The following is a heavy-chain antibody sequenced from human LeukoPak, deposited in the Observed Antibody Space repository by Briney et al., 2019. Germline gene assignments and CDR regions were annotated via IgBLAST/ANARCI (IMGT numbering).Heavy chain of an antibody. V-gene: IGHV1-18*04. CDR3: ARYSSSWYSNYYYMDV. CDR2: ISAYNGNT. D-gene: IGHD6-13*01. Sequence: ASVKVSCKASGYTFTGYYMHWVRQAPGQGLEWMGWISAYNGNTNYAQKLQGRVTMTTDTSTSTAYMELRSLRSDDTAVYYCARYSSSWYSNYYYMDVWGKGTTVTISS. CDR1: GYTFTGYY. J-gene: IGHJ6*03.